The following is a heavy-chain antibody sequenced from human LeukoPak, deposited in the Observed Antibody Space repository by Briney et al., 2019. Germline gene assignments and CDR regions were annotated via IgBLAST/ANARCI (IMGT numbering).Heavy chain of an antibody. CDR2: MNPNSGNT. V-gene: IGHV1-8*01. D-gene: IGHD2-2*01. CDR1: GYTFTSYD. Sequence: GASVNVSCKASGYTFTSYDINWVRQATGQGLEWMGWMNPNSGNTGYAQKFQGRVTMTRNTSISTAYMELSSLRSEDTAVYYCARGPSYCSSTSCYAFRLGYWGQGTLVTVSS. CDR3: ARGPSYCSSTSCYAFRLGY. J-gene: IGHJ4*02.